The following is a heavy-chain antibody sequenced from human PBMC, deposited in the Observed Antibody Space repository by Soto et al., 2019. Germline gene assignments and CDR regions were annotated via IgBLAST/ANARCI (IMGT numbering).Heavy chain of an antibody. CDR1: GFTFSSYG. CDR2: ISYDGSNK. J-gene: IGHJ4*02. V-gene: IGHV3-30*03. Sequence: GGSLRLSCAASGFTFSSYGMHWVRQAPGKGLEWVAVISYDGSNKYYADSVKGRFTISRDNSKNTLYLQMNSLRAEDTAVYYCATDGNLDAYDFWSGSYEYWGQGTLVTVSS. D-gene: IGHD3-3*01. CDR3: ATDGNLDAYDFWSGSYEY.